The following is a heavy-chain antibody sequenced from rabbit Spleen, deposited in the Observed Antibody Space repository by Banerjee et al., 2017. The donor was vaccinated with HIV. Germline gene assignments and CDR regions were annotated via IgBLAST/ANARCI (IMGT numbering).Heavy chain of an antibody. J-gene: IGHJ4*01. CDR1: GLDFSSSDW. Sequence: QEQLKESGGGLVQPGASLTLTCTASGLDFSSSDWIYWVRQAPGKGLEWIGYIDPIFGVSYYATWVNGRFTISSHDAQNTLYLQLNSLTAADTATYFCARDKELDIWGYEFNLWGPGTLVTVS. CDR2: IDPIFGVS. CDR3: ARDKELDIWGYEFNL. D-gene: IGHD3-1*01. V-gene: IGHV1S45*01.